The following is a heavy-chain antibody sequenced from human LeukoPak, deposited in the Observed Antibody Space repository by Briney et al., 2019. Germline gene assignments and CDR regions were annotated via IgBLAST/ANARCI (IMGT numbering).Heavy chain of an antibody. V-gene: IGHV1-18*01. CDR1: GYTFTSYG. Sequence: ASVKVSRKASGYTFTSYGISWVRPAPGQGLEWMGWISAYNGNTNYAQKLQGRVTMTTDTSTSTAYMELRSLRPDDTAVYYCARDRYLEREYNWFDPWGQGTLVTVSS. D-gene: IGHD1-20*01. J-gene: IGHJ5*02. CDR3: ARDRYLEREYNWFDP. CDR2: ISAYNGNT.